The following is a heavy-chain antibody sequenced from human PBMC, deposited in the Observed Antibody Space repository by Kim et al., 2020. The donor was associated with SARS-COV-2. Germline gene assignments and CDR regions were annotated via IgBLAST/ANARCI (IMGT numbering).Heavy chain of an antibody. D-gene: IGHD4-17*01. V-gene: IGHV3-7*03. CDR3: AREGTFGDAVMDV. CDR1: GFIFEAHW. CDR2: TNSDGSQK. Sequence: GGSLRLSCAASGFIFEAHWMAWVRQAPGKGLEWVANTNSDGSQKYYLDSVRGRFAISGDNTKNALYLQMNSLRPEDTAVYYCAREGTFGDAVMDVWGQGTTVTASS. J-gene: IGHJ6*02.